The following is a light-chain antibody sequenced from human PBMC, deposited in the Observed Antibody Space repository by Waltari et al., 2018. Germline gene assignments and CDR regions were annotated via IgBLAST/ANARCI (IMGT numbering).Light chain of an antibody. J-gene: IGLJ2*01. CDR1: NSNIAINT. CDR2: NDN. V-gene: IGLV1-44*01. CDR3: AVWDDNLDGPI. Sequence: QSVLIQPPSASGTPGQRVTISCSGGNSNIAINTVNWYQQLPGTAPKLVSHNDNERPSGVPDRFSGSRSATSASRAISGLQSDDEADYYCAVWDDNLDGPIFGGGTKLTVL.